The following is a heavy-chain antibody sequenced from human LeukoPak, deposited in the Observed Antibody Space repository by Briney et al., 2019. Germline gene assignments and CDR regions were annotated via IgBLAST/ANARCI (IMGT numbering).Heavy chain of an antibody. CDR1: GFTISSYG. V-gene: IGHV3-23*01. CDR2: IFGSGDTT. CDR3: AKDQKPDSGYDIDH. D-gene: IGHD5-12*01. Sequence: GGSLRLSCAASGFTISSYGMNWVRQAPLKGLEWFSVIFGSGDTTYYADSVKGRFTISRDKSKNTLYLQMHSLRAEDTAVYYCAKDQKPDSGYDIDHWGQGTLVTVSS. J-gene: IGHJ4*02.